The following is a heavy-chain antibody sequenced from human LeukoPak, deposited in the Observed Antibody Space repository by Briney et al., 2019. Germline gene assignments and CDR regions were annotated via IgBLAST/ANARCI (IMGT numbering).Heavy chain of an antibody. CDR1: GFTFNNNY. CDR3: VRHDGRGGATMGALDS. Sequence: GSLRLSCAASGFTFNNNYMNWVRQAPGKGLEWIGGIYYGGTTYYNPSLTNRVSISVVTSKNQFPLQPNSMSAADTAVYYCVRHDGRGGATMGALDSWGQGSLVTVSS. D-gene: IGHD4/OR15-4a*01. V-gene: IGHV4-39*01. CDR2: IYYGGTT. J-gene: IGHJ4*02.